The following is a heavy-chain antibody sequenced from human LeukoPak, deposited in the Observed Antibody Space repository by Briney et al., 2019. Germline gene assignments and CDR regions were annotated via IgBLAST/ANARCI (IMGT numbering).Heavy chain of an antibody. D-gene: IGHD3-22*01. CDR2: IIPIFGTA. CDR3: ARVKHTYYYDSSGYLD. Sequence: SVRVSCKASGGTFSSYAISWVRQAPGQGLEWMGGIIPIFGTANYAQKFQGRVTITTDESTSTAYMELSSLRSEDTAVYYCARVKHTYYYDSSGYLDWGQGTLVTVSS. J-gene: IGHJ4*02. V-gene: IGHV1-69*05. CDR1: GGTFSSYA.